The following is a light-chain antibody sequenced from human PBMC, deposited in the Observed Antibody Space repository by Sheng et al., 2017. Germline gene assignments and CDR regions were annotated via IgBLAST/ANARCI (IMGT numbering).Light chain of an antibody. CDR1: QDISIY. J-gene: IGKJ4*02. Sequence: DIQMTQSPSSLSASVGDRVTITCRASQDISIYLAWFQQKPGTIPKLLISAASTLQSGVPSRFSGGGSGTDFTLTIASLQPEDVATYYCQNYNTAPRTFGRGTNVQI. CDR3: QNYNTAPRT. V-gene: IGKV1-27*01. CDR2: AAS.